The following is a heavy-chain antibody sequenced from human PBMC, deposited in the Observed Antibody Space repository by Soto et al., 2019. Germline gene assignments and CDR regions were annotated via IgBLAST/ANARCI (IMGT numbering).Heavy chain of an antibody. CDR1: GGSISSYY. D-gene: IGHD3-3*01. V-gene: IGHV4-59*01. CDR2: IYYSGST. CDR3: ARHALGVVYSWFDP. Sequence: PSETLSLICTVSGGSISSYYWSWIRQPPGKGRDWIGYIYYSGSTNYTPSLKSRVTISVDTSKNQFSLKLSSVTAAGTAGYYCARHALGVVYSWFDPWGKGTLVTVSS. J-gene: IGHJ5*02.